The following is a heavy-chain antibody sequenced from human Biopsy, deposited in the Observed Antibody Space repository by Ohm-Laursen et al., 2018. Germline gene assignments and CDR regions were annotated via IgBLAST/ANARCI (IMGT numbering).Heavy chain of an antibody. CDR1: GYMFLGYY. Sequence: ASVKVSCKASGYMFLGYYIHWVRQAPGKGLEWMGIIAPRGSDATYAQKFQGRLIMTTDTSTATVYMQLGNLTSEDTAVYFCARDRIELEATPTNADYYYFGMDVWGQGTTVTVS. D-gene: IGHD1-26*01. CDR2: IAPRGSDA. CDR3: ARDRIELEATPTNADYYYFGMDV. J-gene: IGHJ6*02. V-gene: IGHV1-46*01.